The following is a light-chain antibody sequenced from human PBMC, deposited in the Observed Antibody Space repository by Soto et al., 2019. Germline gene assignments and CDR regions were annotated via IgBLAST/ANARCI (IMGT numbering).Light chain of an antibody. CDR1: QSVSSN. CDR3: QQYNDWLYT. J-gene: IGKJ2*01. V-gene: IGKV3D-15*01. Sequence: EKVMTQSPATLSVSPGERVTLSCRASQSVSSNLAWYQQKPGQAPRLLIYDASTRATDIPVRFSGSGSGTEFTLTISSLQSEDSAVYYCQQYNDWLYTFGPGTKVEIK. CDR2: DAS.